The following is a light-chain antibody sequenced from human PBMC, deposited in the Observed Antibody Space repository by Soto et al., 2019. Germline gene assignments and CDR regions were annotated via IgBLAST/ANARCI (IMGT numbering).Light chain of an antibody. CDR2: GAS. Sequence: EIVLTQSPGTLSLSPGERATISCRASESVIKYLAWYQQKPGQAPRLLIHGASSRATGIPDRFSGSGSGTDFTLTINRLEPEDFAVYYCKQYSSSPPITFGHGTRLEIK. J-gene: IGKJ5*01. CDR3: KQYSSSPPIT. CDR1: ESVIKY. V-gene: IGKV3-20*01.